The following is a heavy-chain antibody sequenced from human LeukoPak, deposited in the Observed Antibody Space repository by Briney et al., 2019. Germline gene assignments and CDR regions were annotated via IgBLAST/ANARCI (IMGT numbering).Heavy chain of an antibody. Sequence: GASVKVSCKASGGTFSSHVISWVRQAPRQGLEWMGRIISMTGKVDYAQNFQGRVTITRDESTSTVYMELRSLRSEDTAVYYCARAGDPWGQGTLVTVSS. CDR1: GGTFSSHV. CDR2: IISMTGKV. J-gene: IGHJ5*02. CDR3: ARAGDP. V-gene: IGHV1-69*05.